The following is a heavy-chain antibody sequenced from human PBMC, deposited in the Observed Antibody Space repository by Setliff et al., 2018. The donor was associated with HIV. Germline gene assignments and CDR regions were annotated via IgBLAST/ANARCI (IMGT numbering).Heavy chain of an antibody. CDR2: IFASGST. Sequence: PSETLSLTCPVSGGSISTYYLTWIRQPAGKGLEWIGRIFASGSTNYNPSLKSRVTMSVDTSKNQFSLRLSSVTAADTAVYYCVGGLRSRSQGHFDYWGQGTLVTVSS. CDR1: GGSISTYY. D-gene: IGHD5-12*01. J-gene: IGHJ4*02. CDR3: VGGLRSRSQGHFDY. V-gene: IGHV4-4*07.